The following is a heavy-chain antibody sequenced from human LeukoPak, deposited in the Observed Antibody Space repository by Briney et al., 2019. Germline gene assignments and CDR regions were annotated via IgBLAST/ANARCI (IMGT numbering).Heavy chain of an antibody. CDR3: ARLGPAGTGAFDI. CDR1: GGSITSSSYS. CDR2: IYYSGST. D-gene: IGHD1-14*01. J-gene: IGHJ3*02. V-gene: IGHV4-39*01. Sequence: PSETLSLTCTVSGGSITSSSYSWGWIRQPPGKGREGIGSIYYSGSTYYNPSLKSRVTISVDTSKNQFSLKLSSVTAADTAVYYCARLGPAGTGAFDIWGQGTMVTVSS.